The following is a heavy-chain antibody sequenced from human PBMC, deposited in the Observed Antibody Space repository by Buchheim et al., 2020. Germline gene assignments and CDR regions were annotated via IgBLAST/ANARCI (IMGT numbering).Heavy chain of an antibody. CDR2: IDYSGST. Sequence: QLQLQESGPGLVKPSETLSLTCTVSGGSISSSSYYWGWIRQPPGKGLGWIGNIDYSGSTYYNPSLKSRVTLSVDTSKNQFSLKLSSVTAADTAVYYCARRKESGRYTNWFDPWGQGTL. CDR1: GGSISSSSYY. CDR3: ARRKESGRYTNWFDP. J-gene: IGHJ5*02. D-gene: IGHD1-26*01. V-gene: IGHV4-39*01.